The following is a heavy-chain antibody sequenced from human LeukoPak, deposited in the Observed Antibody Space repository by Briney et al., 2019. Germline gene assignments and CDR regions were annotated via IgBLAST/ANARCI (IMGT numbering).Heavy chain of an antibody. Sequence: GASVKISCKASGYTFTDYYMHWVQQAPGKGLKWMGRVDPEDGETIYAEKFQGRVTITADTSTDTAYMELSSLRSEDTAVYYCATRFLEWLLAFDPWGQGTLVTVSS. CDR2: VDPEDGET. J-gene: IGHJ5*02. CDR1: GYTFTDYY. V-gene: IGHV1-69-2*01. CDR3: ATRFLEWLLAFDP. D-gene: IGHD3-3*01.